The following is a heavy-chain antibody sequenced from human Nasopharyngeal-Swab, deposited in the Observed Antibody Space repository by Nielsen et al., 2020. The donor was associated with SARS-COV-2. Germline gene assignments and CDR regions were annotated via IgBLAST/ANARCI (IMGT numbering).Heavy chain of an antibody. V-gene: IGHV3-30*02. CDR1: GFTFSTYA. J-gene: IGHJ3*02. Sequence: GESLKISCAASGFTFSTYAMHWVRQAPGKGLEWVTFIWYDGSNKEYADAVKGRFTISRDNSKNTVFLQMNSLRVEDTAVYYCATDAPGSGFALDTWGQGTMVPVLS. CDR3: ATDAPGSGFALDT. D-gene: IGHD3-22*01. CDR2: IWYDGSNK.